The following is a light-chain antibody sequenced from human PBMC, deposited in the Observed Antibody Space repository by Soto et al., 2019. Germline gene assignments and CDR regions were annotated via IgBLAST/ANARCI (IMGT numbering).Light chain of an antibody. J-gene: IGKJ4*01. CDR3: QQYNSYPLT. V-gene: IGKV1-5*03. Sequence: DIQMDQCPSTLSASLGDRVTITFRGSQSISSWLAWYQQKPGKAPKLLIYKASSLESGVPSRFSGSGSGTEFTLTISSLQPDDFATYYCQQYNSYPLTFGGGTKVDIK. CDR1: QSISSW. CDR2: KAS.